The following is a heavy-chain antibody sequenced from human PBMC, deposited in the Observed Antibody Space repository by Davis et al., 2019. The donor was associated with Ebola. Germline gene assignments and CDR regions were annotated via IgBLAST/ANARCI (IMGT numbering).Heavy chain of an antibody. D-gene: IGHD5-24*01. V-gene: IGHV5-51*01. CDR3: VRRGDGYNYHFDS. Sequence: PGGSLRLSCKGSGYTFTSYWIGWVRQMPGKGLEWMGIIDPRDSETRYSPSLQGQVTFSVDKANSTAYLQWSSLKASDTAMYYCVRRGDGYNYHFDSWGQGTRVTVSS. J-gene: IGHJ4*02. CDR2: IDPRDSET. CDR1: GYTFTSYW.